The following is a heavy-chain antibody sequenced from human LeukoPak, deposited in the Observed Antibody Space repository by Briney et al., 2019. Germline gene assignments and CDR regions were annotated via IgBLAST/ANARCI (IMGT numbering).Heavy chain of an antibody. CDR1: GFTFDDYA. Sequence: GGSLRLSCAASGFTFDDYAMHWVRQAPGKGLEWVSLISWDGGSTYYADSVKGRFTISRDNSKNSLYLQMNSLRAEDTALYYCAKDVGDGYNLRYFDYWGQGTLVTVSS. D-gene: IGHD5-24*01. CDR2: ISWDGGST. V-gene: IGHV3-43D*03. CDR3: AKDVGDGYNLRYFDY. J-gene: IGHJ4*02.